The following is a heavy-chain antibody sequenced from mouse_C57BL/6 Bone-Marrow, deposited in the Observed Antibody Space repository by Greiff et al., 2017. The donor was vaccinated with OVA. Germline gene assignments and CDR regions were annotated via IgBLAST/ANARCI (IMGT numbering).Heavy chain of an antibody. V-gene: IGHV1-82*01. CDR1: GYAFSSSW. J-gene: IGHJ1*03. Sequence: VKLMESGPELVKPGASVKISCKASGYAFSSSWMNWVKQRPGKGLEWIGRIYPGDGDTNYNGKFKGKATLTADNSSSTAYMQLSSLTSEDSAVYFCARRGTDWYFDVWGTGTTVTVSS. D-gene: IGHD3-3*01. CDR3: ARRGTDWYFDV. CDR2: IYPGDGDT.